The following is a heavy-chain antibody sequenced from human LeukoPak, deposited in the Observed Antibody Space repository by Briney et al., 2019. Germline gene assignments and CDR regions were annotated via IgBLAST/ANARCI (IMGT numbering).Heavy chain of an antibody. CDR1: GFTFDDYG. CDR3: ARDGPYCSGGSCYSGFDY. CDR2: ISSCGSTI. V-gene: IGHV3-48*03. Sequence: GGSLRLSCAASGFTFDDYGMSWVRQAPGKGLEWVSYISSCGSTIYYADSVKGRFTISRGNAKNSLYLQMNSLRAEDTAVYYCARDGPYCSGGSCYSGFDYWGQGTLVTVSS. D-gene: IGHD2-15*01. J-gene: IGHJ4*02.